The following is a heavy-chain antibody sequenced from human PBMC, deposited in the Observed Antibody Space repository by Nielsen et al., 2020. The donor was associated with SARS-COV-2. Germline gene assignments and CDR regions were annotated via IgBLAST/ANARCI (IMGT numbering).Heavy chain of an antibody. CDR1: GFTFSSYS. D-gene: IGHD4-17*01. J-gene: IGHJ4*02. V-gene: IGHV3-21*01. CDR3: AIVGFYGDPEYLDY. CDR2: ISSSSMNI. Sequence: GESLKISCEASGFTFSSYSMNWVRQAHGKRLEWVSSISSSSMNIYYADSVKGRFTISRDNARNTLYLQMNSLRVEDTAVYYCAIVGFYGDPEYLDYWGPGTLVTVSS.